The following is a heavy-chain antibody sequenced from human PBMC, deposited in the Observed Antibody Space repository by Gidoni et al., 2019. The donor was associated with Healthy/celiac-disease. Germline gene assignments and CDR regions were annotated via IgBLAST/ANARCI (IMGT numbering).Heavy chain of an antibody. CDR2: ISSSGSTI. CDR1: GLTFSSYE. D-gene: IGHD3-22*01. J-gene: IGHJ6*02. V-gene: IGHV3-48*03. CDR3: ARDSYDSSGYYYYYYGMDV. Sequence: EVQLVESGGGLVQPGGSLSLSCAASGLTFSSYEMNWVRQAPGKGLGWVSYISSSGSTIYYADSVKGRFTIYRDNAKNSLYLQMNSLRAEDTAVYYCARDSYDSSGYYYYYYGMDVWGQGTTVTVSS.